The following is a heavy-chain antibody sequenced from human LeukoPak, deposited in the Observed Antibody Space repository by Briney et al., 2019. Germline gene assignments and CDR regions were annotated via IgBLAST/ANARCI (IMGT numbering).Heavy chain of an antibody. J-gene: IGHJ4*02. CDR2: ISTSGST. CDR1: GGSISSGSYY. CDR3: ARRSEAVAGTWYFDY. Sequence: NPSQTLSLTCTVSGGSISSGSYYWSWIRQPAGKGLEWIGRISTSGSTNYNPSLKSRVTISVDTSKNQFSLKLSSVTAADTAVYYCARRSEAVAGTWYFDYWGQGTLVTVSS. D-gene: IGHD6-19*01. V-gene: IGHV4-61*02.